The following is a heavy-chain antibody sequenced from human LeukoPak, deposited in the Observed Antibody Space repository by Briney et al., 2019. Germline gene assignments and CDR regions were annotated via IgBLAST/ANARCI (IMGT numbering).Heavy chain of an antibody. V-gene: IGHV1-2*02. CDR2: INPNSGGT. CDR1: GYTFTGYY. Sequence: GASVKVSCKASGYTFTGYYMHWVRQAPGQGLEWMGWINPNSGGTNYAQKFQGRVTMTRNTSISTAYMELSSLRSEDTAVYYCARGAPDAWFDPWGQGTLVTVSS. CDR3: ARGAPDAWFDP. J-gene: IGHJ5*02. D-gene: IGHD1-14*01.